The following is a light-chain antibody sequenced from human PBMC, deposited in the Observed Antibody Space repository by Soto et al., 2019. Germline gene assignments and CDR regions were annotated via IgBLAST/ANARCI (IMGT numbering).Light chain of an antibody. Sequence: IVLTQSKGTLSLSPLERATLSCRASQSFNSIYLAWYQQKPGQAPRLLIYGASSRATGIPDRFSGSGSGTDFTLTISRLEPEDFAVYYCHQYDSWTFGQGTKVDI. J-gene: IGKJ1*01. V-gene: IGKV3-20*01. CDR3: HQYDSWT. CDR2: GAS. CDR1: QSFNSIY.